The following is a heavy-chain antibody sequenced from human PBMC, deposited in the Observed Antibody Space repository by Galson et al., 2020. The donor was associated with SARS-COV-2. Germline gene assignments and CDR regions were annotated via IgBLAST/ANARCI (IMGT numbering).Heavy chain of an antibody. Sequence: ETSETLSLTCTVTGASITTYSWTWIRQSPGRGFEWSAFVHFNGSTIYNPSLKSRLSISRDVSKDQLSLSLSSVTASDTAIYFCARRTGNYVSSPIDYWGQGTLVTVSS. CDR1: GASITTYS. V-gene: IGHV4-59*12. CDR2: VHFNGST. D-gene: IGHD3-16*01. CDR3: ARRTGNYVSSPIDY. J-gene: IGHJ4*02.